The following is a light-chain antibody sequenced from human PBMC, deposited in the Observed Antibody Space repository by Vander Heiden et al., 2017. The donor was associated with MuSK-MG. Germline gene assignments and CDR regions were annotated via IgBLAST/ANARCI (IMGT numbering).Light chain of an antibody. CDR1: QSISSY. CDR3: QQSDSTSLT. CDR2: AAS. Sequence: DIQMTQSPSSLSASVGDRVTITCRASQSISSYLNWYQQKPGKAPKLLIYAASSLQSGVPSRFSGSESGTDFTLTISRLQPEDFATYYCQQSDSTSLTFGGGTKVEIK. V-gene: IGKV1-39*01. J-gene: IGKJ4*01.